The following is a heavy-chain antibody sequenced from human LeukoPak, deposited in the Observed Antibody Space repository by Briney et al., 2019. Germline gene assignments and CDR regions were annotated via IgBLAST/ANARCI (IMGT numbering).Heavy chain of an antibody. Sequence: SETLSLTCIVSGGSISSTSYWGWIRQPPGKGLEWIGSIHYSGSTDYNPSLKSRVTISVDTSKNQFSLKLSSVTAADTAVYYCARNIAVAGRGDYMDVWGKGTTVTISS. CDR3: ARNIAVAGRGDYMDV. V-gene: IGHV4-39*01. D-gene: IGHD6-19*01. CDR1: GGSISSTSY. CDR2: IHYSGST. J-gene: IGHJ6*03.